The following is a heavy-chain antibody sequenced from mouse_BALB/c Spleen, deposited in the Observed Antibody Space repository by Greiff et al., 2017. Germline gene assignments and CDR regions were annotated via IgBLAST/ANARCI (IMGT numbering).Heavy chain of an antibody. CDR3: ARQTGTDWYFDV. J-gene: IGHJ1*01. D-gene: IGHD4-1*01. CDR2: ISSGSSTI. V-gene: IGHV5-17*02. CDR1: GFTFSSFG. Sequence: EVQGVESGGGLVQPGGSRKLSCAASGFTFSSFGMHWVRQAPEKGLEWVAYISSGSSTIYYADTVKGRFTISRDNPKNTLFLQMTSLRSEDTAMYYCARQTGTDWYFDVWGAGTTVTVSS.